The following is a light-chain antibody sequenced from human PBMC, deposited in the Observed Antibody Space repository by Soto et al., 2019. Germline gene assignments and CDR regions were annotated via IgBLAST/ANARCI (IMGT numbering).Light chain of an antibody. Sequence: QSALTQPASVSGSPGQSITISCTGTSRDVGGYNYVSWYQQHPGKAPKLIIYEVSNRPSGVSNRFSGSKSGNTASLTISGLQAEVEADYYCSSYTSSSTRVFGTGTKLTVL. V-gene: IGLV2-14*01. CDR1: SRDVGGYNY. J-gene: IGLJ1*01. CDR3: SSYTSSSTRV. CDR2: EVS.